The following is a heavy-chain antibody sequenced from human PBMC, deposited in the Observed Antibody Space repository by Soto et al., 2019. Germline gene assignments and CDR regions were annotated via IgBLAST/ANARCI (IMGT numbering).Heavy chain of an antibody. CDR2: ISAYNGNT. D-gene: IGHD1-1*01. V-gene: IGHV1-18*01. Sequence: ASVKVSCKASGYTFTSYGISWVRQAPGQGLEWMGWISAYNGNTNYAQKLQGRVTMNTDTSTSTDYMEPSRLTYEETAVYYCARHNSAANGVLDHWGLGTLVTVSS. CDR1: GYTFTSYG. J-gene: IGHJ4*02. CDR3: ARHNSAANGVLDH.